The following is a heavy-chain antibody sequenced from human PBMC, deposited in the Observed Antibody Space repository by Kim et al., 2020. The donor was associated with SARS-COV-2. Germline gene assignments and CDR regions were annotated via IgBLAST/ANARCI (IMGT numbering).Heavy chain of an antibody. CDR1: GATFSSYD. CDR2: MNPSSGNT. CDR3: TRSYVGGGDAFDI. V-gene: IGHV1-8*01. J-gene: IGHJ3*02. Sequence: ASVKVSCKASGATFSSYDINWVRQATGQGLEWMGWMNPSSGNTGYAQTFQGRVSMTRSTSISTAYMELSSLTSEDTAVYYCTRSYVGGGDAFDIWGQGTVVTVSS. D-gene: IGHD3-16*01.